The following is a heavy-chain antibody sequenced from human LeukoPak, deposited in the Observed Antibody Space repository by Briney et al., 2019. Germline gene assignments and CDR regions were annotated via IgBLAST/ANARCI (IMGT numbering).Heavy chain of an antibody. CDR3: ARGYDSSGYYSPFDY. D-gene: IGHD3-22*01. Sequence: PSETLSLTCTVSGGSISSYYWSWIRQPPGKGLEWIGYIYYSGSTNYNPSLKSRVTISVDTSKNQFSLKLSSVTAADTAVYYCARGYDSSGYYSPFDYWGQGTLVTVS. J-gene: IGHJ4*02. CDR2: IYYSGST. CDR1: GGSISSYY. V-gene: IGHV4-59*01.